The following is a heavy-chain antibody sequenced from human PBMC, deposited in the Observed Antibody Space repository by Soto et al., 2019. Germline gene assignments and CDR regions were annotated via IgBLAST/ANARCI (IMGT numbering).Heavy chain of an antibody. D-gene: IGHD2-15*01. CDR2: IIPIFGTA. Sequence: SVKVSCKVSGGTFSSYAISWVRQAPGQGLEWMGGIIPIFGTANYAQKFQGRVTITADGSTSTAYMELSSLRSEDTAVYYCASIVVVVAATPGYYGMDVWGQGTTVTVSS. V-gene: IGHV1-69*13. J-gene: IGHJ6*02. CDR3: ASIVVVVAATPGYYGMDV. CDR1: GGTFSSYA.